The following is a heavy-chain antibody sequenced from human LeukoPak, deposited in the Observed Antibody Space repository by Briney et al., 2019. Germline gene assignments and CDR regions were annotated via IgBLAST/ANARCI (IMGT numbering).Heavy chain of an antibody. J-gene: IGHJ4*02. V-gene: IGHV1-46*01. CDR3: ARASTAAGTDGGFDY. D-gene: IGHD6-13*01. CDR2: INPSGGST. CDR1: GYTLTGYY. Sequence: ASVKVSCKASGYTLTGYYMHWVRQAPGQGLEWMGIINPSGGSTSYAQKFQGRVTMTRDMSTSTVYMELSSLRSEDTAVYYCARASTAAGTDGGFDYWGQGTLVTVSS.